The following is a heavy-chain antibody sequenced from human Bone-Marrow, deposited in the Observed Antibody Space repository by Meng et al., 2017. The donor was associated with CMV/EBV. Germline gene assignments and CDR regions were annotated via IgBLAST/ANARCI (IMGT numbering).Heavy chain of an antibody. CDR3: ARDTNWNNETYYYYYYGMDV. CDR2: TYYRSKWYN. CDR1: GDSVSSNSAA. V-gene: IGHV6-1*01. Sequence: SQTLSLTCAISGDSVSSNSAAWNWIRQSPSRGLEWLGRTYYRSKWYNDYAVSVKSRITINPDTSKNQFSLQLNSVTPEDTAVYYCARDTNWNNETYYYYYYGMDVWGQGTTVTVSS. J-gene: IGHJ6*02. D-gene: IGHD1/OR15-1a*01.